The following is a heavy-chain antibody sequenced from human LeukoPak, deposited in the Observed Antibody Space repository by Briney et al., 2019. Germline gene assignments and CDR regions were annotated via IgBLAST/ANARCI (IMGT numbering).Heavy chain of an antibody. V-gene: IGHV1-2*02. D-gene: IGHD1-1*01. CDR1: GYTFTGYY. Sequence: ASVKVSCKASGYTFTGYYMHWVRQAPGQGLEWMGWINPNSGGTNYAQKFQGGVTMTRDTSISTAYMELSRLRSDDTAVYYCARGTGERETYFDYWGQGTLVTVSS. CDR2: INPNSGGT. J-gene: IGHJ4*02. CDR3: ARGTGERETYFDY.